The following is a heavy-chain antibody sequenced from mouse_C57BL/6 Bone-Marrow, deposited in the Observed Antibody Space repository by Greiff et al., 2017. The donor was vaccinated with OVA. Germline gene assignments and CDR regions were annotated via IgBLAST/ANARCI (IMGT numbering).Heavy chain of an antibody. D-gene: IGHD2-3*01. V-gene: IGHV5-17*01. CDR3: ANARDGYSAWFAY. J-gene: IGHJ3*01. Sequence: EVQGVESGGGLVKPGGSLKLSCAASGFTFSDYGMHWVRQAPEKGLEWVAYISSGSSTIYYADTVKGRFTISRDNAKNTRFLQMTSLRSEDTAMYYCANARDGYSAWFAYWGQGTLVTVSA. CDR1: GFTFSDYG. CDR2: ISSGSSTI.